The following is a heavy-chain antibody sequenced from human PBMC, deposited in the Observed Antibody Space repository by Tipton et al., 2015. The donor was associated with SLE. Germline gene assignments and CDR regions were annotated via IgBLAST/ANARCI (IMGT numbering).Heavy chain of an antibody. Sequence: TLSLTCAVYGGSFSGYYWSWIRQPPGKGLEWIGEINHSGSTNYNPSLKSRVTISVDTSKNQFSLKLSSVTAADTAVYYCARDHTTVTTAYFDLWGRGTLVTVSS. CDR1: GGSFSGYY. J-gene: IGHJ2*01. CDR2: INHSGST. V-gene: IGHV4-34*09. CDR3: ARDHTTVTTAYFDL. D-gene: IGHD4-17*01.